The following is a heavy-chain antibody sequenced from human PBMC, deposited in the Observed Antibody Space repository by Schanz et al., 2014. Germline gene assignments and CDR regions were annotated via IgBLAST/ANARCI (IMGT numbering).Heavy chain of an antibody. CDR3: AREQIMAAAGLVDY. J-gene: IGHJ4*01. V-gene: IGHV3-23*01. Sequence: PGGSLRLSCAASGFTFSDYYMSWIRQAPGKGLEWVSALSGSGGSTYYADSVKGRFTISRDNSKNTLYLQMNSLRAEDTAVFYCAREQIMAAAGLVDYWGHGTLVTVSS. CDR2: LSGSGGST. CDR1: GFTFSDYY. D-gene: IGHD6-13*01.